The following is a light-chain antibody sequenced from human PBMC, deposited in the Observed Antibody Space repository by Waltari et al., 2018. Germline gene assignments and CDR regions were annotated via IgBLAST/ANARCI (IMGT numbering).Light chain of an antibody. CDR3: CSYAGTSP. CDR1: STNIGGYNY. Sequence: QSALTQPSSVSGSPGQSVPIYCTGASTNIGGYNYVSWYQQHPGKAPKLIIYDVTKRPSGVPDRFSGSKSGDTASLTISGLQAEDEADYYCCSYAGTSPFGTGTKVTVL. V-gene: IGLV2-11*01. CDR2: DVT. J-gene: IGLJ1*01.